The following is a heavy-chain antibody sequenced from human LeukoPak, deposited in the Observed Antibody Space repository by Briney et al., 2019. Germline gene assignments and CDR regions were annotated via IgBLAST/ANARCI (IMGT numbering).Heavy chain of an antibody. V-gene: IGHV4-31*03. J-gene: IGHJ4*02. D-gene: IGHD2-21*01. CDR1: GGSISSGGYY. Sequence: PSETLSLTCTVSGGSISSGGYYWSWIRQHPGKGLEGIGYIYYSGSTYYNPSLKSRVTISVDTSKTQFFLNLNSVTAADTAIYYCARGPGDYFDYWGQGILVTVSS. CDR3: ARGPGDYFDY. CDR2: IYYSGST.